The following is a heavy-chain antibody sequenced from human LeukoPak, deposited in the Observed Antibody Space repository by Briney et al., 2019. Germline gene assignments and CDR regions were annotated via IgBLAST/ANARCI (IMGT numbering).Heavy chain of an antibody. CDR2: IGGSGDST. Sequence: GGSLRLSCAASGLIFSNHAMSWVRQTPGKGLEWVSAIGGSGDSTYYADSVKGRFTISRDNSKNTLYLQMNSLRAEDTAVYYCAYGDSDAFDIWGQGTMVTVSS. V-gene: IGHV3-23*01. J-gene: IGHJ3*02. CDR3: AYGDSDAFDI. D-gene: IGHD4-17*01. CDR1: GLIFSNHA.